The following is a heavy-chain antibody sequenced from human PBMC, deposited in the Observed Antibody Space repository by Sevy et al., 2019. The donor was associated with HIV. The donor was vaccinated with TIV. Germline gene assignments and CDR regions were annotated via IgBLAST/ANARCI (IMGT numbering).Heavy chain of an antibody. D-gene: IGHD3-10*01. Sequence: GESLKISCKSSGYSFTSYWIGWVRQMPGKGLEWMGIIYPGDSDTRFSPSFQGQVTISADKSISTAYLQWSSLKASDTAMNYCARTKYYYGSGSYGHFDYWGQGTLVTVSS. J-gene: IGHJ4*02. V-gene: IGHV5-51*01. CDR2: IYPGDSDT. CDR1: GYSFTSYW. CDR3: ARTKYYYGSGSYGHFDY.